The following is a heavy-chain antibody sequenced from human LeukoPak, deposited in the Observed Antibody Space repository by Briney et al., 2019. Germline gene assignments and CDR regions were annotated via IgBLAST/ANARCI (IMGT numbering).Heavy chain of an antibody. CDR2: ISSSSSYI. D-gene: IGHD5-12*01. CDR1: GFTFSTYS. J-gene: IGHJ3*01. Sequence: GGSLRLSCAASGFTFSTYSMNWVRQAPGKGLEWVSSISSSSSYIYYADSMKGRFTISRDNAKNSVYLQMNSLRAEDTAVYYCARDRREYSGYGFHASDFWGQGTTVTVSS. CDR3: ARDRREYSGYGFHASDF. V-gene: IGHV3-21*06.